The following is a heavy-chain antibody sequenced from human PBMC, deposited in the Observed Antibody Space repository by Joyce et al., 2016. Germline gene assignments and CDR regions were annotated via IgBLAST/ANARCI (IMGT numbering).Heavy chain of an antibody. CDR2: INHVGST. CDR3: ARGGSTGYGSGGKCYFDS. CDR1: GGSFNGHI. J-gene: IGHJ4*02. D-gene: IGHD2-15*01. Sequence: QVQLQQWGAGLLRPSESLSLTCAVSGGSFNGHIWTWIRQPPGKGLEWIGEINHVGSTCYSPSLESRVSMSVDTSKNQFSLHLRSVTAADRAMYYCARGGSTGYGSGGKCYFDSWGQGTLVTVSS. V-gene: IGHV4-34*02.